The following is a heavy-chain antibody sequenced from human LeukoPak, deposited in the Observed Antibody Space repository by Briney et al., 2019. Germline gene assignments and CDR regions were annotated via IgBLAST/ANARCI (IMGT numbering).Heavy chain of an antibody. Sequence: PSETLSLTCAVYGGSFSGSYWNCIRQPPGKGLQWIGEVTHDGRINYNPSLRGRVTISVDTSMNQFSLRLTSVTAADTAVYYCATIYGDFSDFDSWAQGTLVTVSS. V-gene: IGHV4-34*01. J-gene: IGHJ4*02. D-gene: IGHD4-17*01. CDR3: ATIYGDFSDFDS. CDR2: VTHDGRI. CDR1: GGSFSGSY.